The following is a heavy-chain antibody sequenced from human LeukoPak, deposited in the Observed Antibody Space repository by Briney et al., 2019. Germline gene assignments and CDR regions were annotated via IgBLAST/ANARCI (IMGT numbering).Heavy chain of an antibody. J-gene: IGHJ4*02. CDR2: IYYSGST. V-gene: IGHV4-39*07. D-gene: IGHD3-9*01. CDR3: AVKGSYYDILTGYYMGSSFDY. Sequence: PSETLSLTCTVSGGSISSSSYYWGWIRQPPGKGLEWLGSIYYSGSTYYNPSLKSRVTISVDTSKNQFSLKLSSVTAADTAVYYCAVKGSYYDILTGYYMGSSFDYWGQGTLVTVSS. CDR1: GGSISSSSYY.